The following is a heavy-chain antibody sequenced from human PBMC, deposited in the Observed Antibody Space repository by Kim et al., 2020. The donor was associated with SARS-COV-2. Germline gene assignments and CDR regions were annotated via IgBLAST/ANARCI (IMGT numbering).Heavy chain of an antibody. Sequence: SVKVSCKASGGTFSSYAISWVRQAPGQGLEWMGGIIPIFGTANYAQKFQGRVTITADESTSTAYMELSSLRSEDTAVYYCASDYGDYRPYSGMDVWGQGTTVTVSS. V-gene: IGHV1-69*13. CDR2: IIPIFGTA. D-gene: IGHD4-17*01. J-gene: IGHJ6*02. CDR3: ASDYGDYRPYSGMDV. CDR1: GGTFSSYA.